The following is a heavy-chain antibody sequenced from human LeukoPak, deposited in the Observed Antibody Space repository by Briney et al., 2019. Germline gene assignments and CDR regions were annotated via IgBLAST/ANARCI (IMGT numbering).Heavy chain of an antibody. J-gene: IGHJ6*02. CDR3: ARDDPYGDYVEDYYYGMDV. D-gene: IGHD4-17*01. CDR1: GFTFSSYA. CDR2: ISGSGGST. V-gene: IGHV3-23*01. Sequence: GGSLRLSCAASGFTFSSYAMSWVRQAPGKGLEWVSAISGSGGSTYYADSVKGRFTISRDNAKNTLYLQMNSLRAEDTAVYYCARDDPYGDYVEDYYYGMDVWGQGTTVTVSS.